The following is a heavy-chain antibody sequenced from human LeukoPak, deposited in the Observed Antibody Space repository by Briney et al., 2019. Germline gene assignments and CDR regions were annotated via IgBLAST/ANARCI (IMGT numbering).Heavy chain of an antibody. CDR3: ARADYFDY. CDR2: IYSSGTT. Sequence: PSETLSLTCTVSGGSFNGYHWTWIRQSAGKGLESIGRIYSSGTTNCNPSLKSRVTMSVDASKNQFSLRLSSVTAADTAVYYCARADYFDYWGQGILVTVSS. CDR1: GGSFNGYH. J-gene: IGHJ4*02. V-gene: IGHV4-4*07.